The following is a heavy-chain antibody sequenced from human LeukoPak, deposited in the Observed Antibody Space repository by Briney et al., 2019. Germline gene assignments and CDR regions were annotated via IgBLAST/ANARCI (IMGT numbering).Heavy chain of an antibody. CDR3: ARGSVNYCSSTSCSGAFDI. J-gene: IGHJ3*02. CDR2: INHSGST. D-gene: IGHD2-2*01. CDR1: GGSFSYYY. Sequence: PSETLSLTCAVYGGSFSYYYWSWIRQPPGKTLEWIGEINHSGSTNYNPSLKSRVTISVDTSKNQFSLKLSSVTAADTAVYYCARGSVNYCSSTSCSGAFDIWGQGTMVTVSS. V-gene: IGHV4-34*01.